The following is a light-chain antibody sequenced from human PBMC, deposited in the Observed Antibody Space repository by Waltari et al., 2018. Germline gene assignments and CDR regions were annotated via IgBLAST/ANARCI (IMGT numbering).Light chain of an antibody. CDR1: RSNIGANY. V-gene: IGLV1-47*01. J-gene: IGLJ2*01. CDR3: ATWDDSLSGGV. CDR2: RNN. Sequence: QSVLTQPPSASGTPGQRVTLSCSGRRSNIGANYVSWYQQVPGLAPRLLIYRNNKRPSGVPDRFSASKSGTSASLAISGLRSEDEADYYCATWDDSLSGGVFGGGTKLTVL.